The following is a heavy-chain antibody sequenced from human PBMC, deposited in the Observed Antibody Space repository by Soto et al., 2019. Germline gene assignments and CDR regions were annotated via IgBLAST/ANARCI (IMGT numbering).Heavy chain of an antibody. Sequence: GASVKVSCKASGYTFTGYYMHWVRQAPGQGLEWMGWINPNSGGTNYAQKFQGRVTMTRDTSISTAYMELSRLRSDDTAVYYCAREVSGSGDLYYFDYWGQGTLVTVSS. CDR1: GYTFTGYY. CDR3: AREVSGSGDLYYFDY. V-gene: IGHV1-2*02. D-gene: IGHD1-26*01. J-gene: IGHJ4*02. CDR2: INPNSGGT.